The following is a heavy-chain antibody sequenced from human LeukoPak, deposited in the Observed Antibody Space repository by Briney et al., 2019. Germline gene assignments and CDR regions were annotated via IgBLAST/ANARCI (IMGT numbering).Heavy chain of an antibody. CDR2: ISYDGSNK. V-gene: IGHV3-30-3*01. CDR3: ARDPTDTAMVYYFDC. D-gene: IGHD5-18*01. CDR1: GFTFSSYA. J-gene: IGHJ4*02. Sequence: GRSLRLSCAASGFTFSSYAMHWVRQAPGKGLEWVAVISYDGSNKYYADSVKGRFTISRDNSKNTLYLQMNSLRAEDTAVYYCARDPTDTAMVYYFDCWGQGTLVTVSS.